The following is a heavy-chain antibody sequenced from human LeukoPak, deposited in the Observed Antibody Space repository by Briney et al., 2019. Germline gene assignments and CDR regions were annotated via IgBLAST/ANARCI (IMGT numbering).Heavy chain of an antibody. CDR1: GGSFSGYY. J-gene: IGHJ4*02. CDR3: ARRGGTYYYDSSGYYRFDY. D-gene: IGHD3-22*01. Sequence: SETLSLTCAVYGGSFSGYYWSWIRQPPGKGLEWIGGINHSGSTNYNPSLKSRVTISVDTSKNQFSLKLSSVTAADTAVYYCARRGGTYYYDSSGYYRFDYWGQGTLVTVSS. V-gene: IGHV4-34*01. CDR2: INHSGST.